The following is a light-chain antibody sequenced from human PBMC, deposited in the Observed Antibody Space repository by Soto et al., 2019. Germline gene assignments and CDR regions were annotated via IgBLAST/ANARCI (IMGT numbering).Light chain of an antibody. Sequence: QLVLTQSPSASASLGASVKLTCTLSSGHSSYAIAWHQQQPEKGPRYLMKLNSDGSHSKGDGIPDRFSGSSSGAERYLTISSLQYEDEADYYCQTWGTGIPLVFGGGTQLTVL. CDR1: SGHSSYA. J-gene: IGLJ3*02. CDR2: LNSDGSH. V-gene: IGLV4-69*01. CDR3: QTWGTGIPLV.